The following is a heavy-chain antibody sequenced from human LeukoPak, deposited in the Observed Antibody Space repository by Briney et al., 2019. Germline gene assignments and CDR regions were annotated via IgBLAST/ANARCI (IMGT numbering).Heavy chain of an antibody. CDR3: SSAYCGGDCTPYWYFDL. Sequence: SETLSLTCTVSGGSISSGDYYWSWIRQPPGKGLEWNGYIYYIGNTFYNPSLKSRVTISVDTSKNQFSLKLSSVTAAYTAVYFCSSAYCGGDCTPYWYFDLWGRGTLVTVSS. J-gene: IGHJ2*01. V-gene: IGHV4-30-4*01. D-gene: IGHD2-21*02. CDR1: GGSISSGDYY. CDR2: IYYIGNT.